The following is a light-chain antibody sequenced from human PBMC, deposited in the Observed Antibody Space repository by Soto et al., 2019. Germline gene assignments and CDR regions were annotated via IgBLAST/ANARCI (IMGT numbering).Light chain of an antibody. CDR3: CSYAGDKTYV. J-gene: IGLJ1*01. V-gene: IGLV2-23*01. CDR2: EAS. CDR1: GSDVRTYNL. Sequence: QSVLTRPASVSGSPGQSITISCTVTGSDVRTYNLVSWYQQHPGKVPKLIIYEASKRPSGVSNRFSGSQPGNTASLTVSGLQAEDEADYYCCSYAGDKTYVFGSGTKATVL.